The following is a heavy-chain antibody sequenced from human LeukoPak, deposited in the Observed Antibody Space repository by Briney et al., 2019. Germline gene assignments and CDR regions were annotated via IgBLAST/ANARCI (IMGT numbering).Heavy chain of an antibody. CDR1: GFTFSNYW. CDR2: IKQDESEK. J-gene: IGHJ4*02. Sequence: GGSLRLSCAVSGFTFSNYWMSWVRQAPGKGLEWVAHIKQDESEKYYGDSVKARFTISRDNVKNSLYLQMTSLRPEDTTIYYCARDKIVGASKFDYWGQGTLVTVSS. D-gene: IGHD1-26*01. CDR3: ARDKIVGASKFDY. V-gene: IGHV3-7*01.